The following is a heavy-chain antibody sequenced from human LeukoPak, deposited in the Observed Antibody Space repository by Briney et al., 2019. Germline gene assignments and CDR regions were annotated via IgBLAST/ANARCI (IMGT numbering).Heavy chain of an antibody. Sequence: GGSLRLSCAASGFTFSSYSMNWVRQAPGKGLEWVSSISSSSSYIYYADSVKGRFTISRDNAKNSLYLQMNSLRAEDTAVYYCARDEGSRDYGGNPNAFVIWGQGTMVTVSS. CDR3: ARDEGSRDYGGNPNAFVI. CDR1: GFTFSSYS. J-gene: IGHJ3*02. CDR2: ISSSSSYI. D-gene: IGHD4-23*01. V-gene: IGHV3-21*01.